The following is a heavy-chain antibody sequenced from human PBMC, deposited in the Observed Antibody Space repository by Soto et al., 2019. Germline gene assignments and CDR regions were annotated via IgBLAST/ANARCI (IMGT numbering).Heavy chain of an antibody. D-gene: IGHD2-15*01. CDR3: AGLEEVVAATRDWFDP. CDR2: IYPGDSDT. Sequence: GESLKISCKGSGYSFTSYWIGWVRQMPGKGLEWMGIIYPGDSDTRYSPSFQGQVTISADKSISTAYLQWSSLKASDTAMYYCAGLEEVVAATRDWFDPWGQGTLVTVSS. CDR1: GYSFTSYW. V-gene: IGHV5-51*01. J-gene: IGHJ5*02.